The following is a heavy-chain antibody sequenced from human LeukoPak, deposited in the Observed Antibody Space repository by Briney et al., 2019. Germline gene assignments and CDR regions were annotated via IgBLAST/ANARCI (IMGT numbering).Heavy chain of an antibody. Sequence: SETLSLTCTVSGGSISSGSYYWSWIRQPPGKGREWIGYIYYSGSTNYNPSLKSRVTISVDTSKNQFSLKLSSVTAADTAVYYCASGSGSYGYYYFDYWGQGTLVTVSS. CDR2: IYYSGST. CDR1: GGSISSGSYY. J-gene: IGHJ4*02. D-gene: IGHD3-10*01. V-gene: IGHV4-61*01. CDR3: ASGSGSYGYYYFDY.